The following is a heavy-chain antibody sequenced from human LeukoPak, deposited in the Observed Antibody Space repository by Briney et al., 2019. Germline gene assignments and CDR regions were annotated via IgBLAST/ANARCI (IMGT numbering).Heavy chain of an antibody. V-gene: IGHV1-3*01. CDR2: INASNGNT. D-gene: IGHD3-9*01. J-gene: IGHJ4*02. CDR1: GYTFTSYA. CDR3: ARDSYDILFSLHY. Sequence: ASVKVSCKASGYTFTSYAMHWVRQAPGQRLEWMGWINASNGNTKYSQKFQGRVTITRDTSASTAYMELSSLRSEDTAVYYCARDSYDILFSLHYWGQGTLVTVSS.